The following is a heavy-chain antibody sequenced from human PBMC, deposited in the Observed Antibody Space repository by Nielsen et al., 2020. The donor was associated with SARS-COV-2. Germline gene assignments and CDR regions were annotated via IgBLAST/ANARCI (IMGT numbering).Heavy chain of an antibody. CDR3: ARARIAATNWFDP. Sequence: GESLKISCAASGFTFSSYWMSWVRQAPGKGLVWVSRINSDGSSTSYADSVKGRFTISRDNAKNTLYLQMNSLRVEDTAVYYCARARIAATNWFDPWGQGTLVTVSS. CDR1: GFTFSSYW. V-gene: IGHV3-74*01. D-gene: IGHD6-13*01. CDR2: INSDGSST. J-gene: IGHJ5*02.